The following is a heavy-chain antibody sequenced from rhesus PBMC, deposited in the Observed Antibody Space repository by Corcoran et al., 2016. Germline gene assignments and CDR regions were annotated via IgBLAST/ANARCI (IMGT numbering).Heavy chain of an antibody. Sequence: QVQLQESGPGLVKPSETLSLTCAVSGYSISSGYGWRWIRQSPGKGLDLIGGVYGSGGRTEYHPALLSRITISIDPSKTQFSLKLSSVTAADTAIYFCARTSGYASGSFVVWGAGVMVAVSS. CDR2: VYGSGGRT. D-gene: IGHD6-31*01. CDR1: GYSISSGYG. V-gene: IGHV4-93*02. J-gene: IGHJ5-1*01. CDR3: ARTSGYASGSFVV.